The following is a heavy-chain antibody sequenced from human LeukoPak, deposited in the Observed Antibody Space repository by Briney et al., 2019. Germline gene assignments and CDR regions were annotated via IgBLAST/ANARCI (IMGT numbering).Heavy chain of an antibody. CDR2: INHSGST. Sequence: SETLSLTCTVSGGSIGTYYWSWIRQPPGKGLEWIGEINHSGSTNYNPSLKSRVTISVDTSKNQFSLKLSSVTAADTAVYYCARAEVWFRERYYYGMDVWGQGTTVTVSS. CDR1: GGSIGTYY. CDR3: ARAEVWFRERYYYGMDV. D-gene: IGHD3-10*01. V-gene: IGHV4-34*01. J-gene: IGHJ6*02.